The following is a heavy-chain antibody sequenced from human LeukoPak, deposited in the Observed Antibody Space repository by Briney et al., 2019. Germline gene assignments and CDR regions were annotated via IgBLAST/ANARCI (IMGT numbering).Heavy chain of an antibody. V-gene: IGHV3-48*02. J-gene: IGHJ4*02. Sequence: GGSLRLSCADTGVTLSSYSMNGVRQAPGKGLEWVSFISDSATTIYYVDSVKGRFTISRDNAKNSLYLQMNSLRDEDTAVYYCARSRPHRGVTLADCGEGTLVTVSS. CDR3: ARSRPHRGVTLAD. CDR1: GVTLSSYS. CDR2: ISDSATTI. D-gene: IGHD3-10*01.